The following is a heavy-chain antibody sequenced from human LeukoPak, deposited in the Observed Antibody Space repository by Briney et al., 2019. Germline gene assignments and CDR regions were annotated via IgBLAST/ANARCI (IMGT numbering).Heavy chain of an antibody. J-gene: IGHJ4*02. CDR1: GGAFSGYY. CDR3: AGGFSYGYGY. Sequence: PSETLSLTCAVYGGAFSGYYLSWIRQPPGKGLEWIGEINHSGSTNYNPSLKSRVTISVDTSKNQFSLKLSSVTAADTAVYYCAGGFSYGYGYWGEGALVTVSS. CDR2: INHSGST. D-gene: IGHD5-18*01. V-gene: IGHV4-34*01.